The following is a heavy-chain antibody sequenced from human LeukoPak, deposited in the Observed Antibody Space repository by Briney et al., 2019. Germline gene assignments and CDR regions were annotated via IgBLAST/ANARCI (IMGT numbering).Heavy chain of an antibody. V-gene: IGHV3-48*04. D-gene: IGHD1-26*01. CDR1: GFTFSSYS. Sequence: GGSLRLSCAASGFTFSSYSMNWVRQAPGKGLEWVSYISSSSSTIYYADSVKDRFTISRDNAKNSLYLQMNSLRADDTAIYYCARDKIVGPTTLDYWGQGTLVTVSS. CDR3: ARDKIVGPTTLDY. CDR2: ISSSSSTI. J-gene: IGHJ4*02.